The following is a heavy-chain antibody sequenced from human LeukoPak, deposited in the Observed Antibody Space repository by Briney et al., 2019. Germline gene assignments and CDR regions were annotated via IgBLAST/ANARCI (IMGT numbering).Heavy chain of an antibody. Sequence: ASVKVSCKASGYTFTSNYIHWVRQAPGQGLEWMGMIYPRDGSTSYAQKFQGRVTVTRDTSTSIVHMELSGLRSEDTAVYYCARDQEGFDYWGQGTLVTVSP. CDR2: IYPRDGST. CDR3: ARDQEGFDY. J-gene: IGHJ4*02. V-gene: IGHV1-46*01. CDR1: GYTFTSNY.